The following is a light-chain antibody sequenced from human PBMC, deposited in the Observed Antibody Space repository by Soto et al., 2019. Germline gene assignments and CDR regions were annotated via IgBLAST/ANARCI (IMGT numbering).Light chain of an antibody. CDR2: AAS. J-gene: IGKJ2*03. Sequence: DIQMTQSPSSLSASVADRVTITCRASQSISSYLNWDQQKPGKAPKLLIFAASSLQSGVPSRFSGSRSGTDVTLTISSLQPEDFATYHGQQSYSRMYSFGEGTKMEIK. CDR1: QSISSY. V-gene: IGKV1-39*01. CDR3: QQSYSRMYS.